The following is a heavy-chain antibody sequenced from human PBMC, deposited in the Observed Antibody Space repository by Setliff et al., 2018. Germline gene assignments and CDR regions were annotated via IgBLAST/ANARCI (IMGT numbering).Heavy chain of an antibody. J-gene: IGHJ4*02. Sequence: SETLSLTCAVSGASIRQTSYFWTWVRQPAGKGLEWIGHIYITGNPNVNPSLKSRVAMSLDNSGNQFSLNLQSVTAADTAVYYCTRLYYTSRALYFDIWGQGHTVTVSS. CDR3: TRLYYTSRALYFDI. CDR1: GASIRQTSYF. D-gene: IGHD3-3*01. V-gene: IGHV4-61*09. CDR2: IYITGNP.